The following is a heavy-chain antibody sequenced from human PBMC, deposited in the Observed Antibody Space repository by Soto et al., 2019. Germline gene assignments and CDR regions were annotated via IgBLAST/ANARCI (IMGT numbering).Heavy chain of an antibody. D-gene: IGHD6-19*01. J-gene: IGHJ3*02. CDR3: ARVSYSSGWSDGDAFDI. V-gene: IGHV1-18*01. Sequence: ASVKVSCKASGYTFTSYGISWVRQAPGQGLEWMEWISAYNGNTNYAQKLQGRVTMTTDTSTSTAYMELRSLRSDDTTVYYCARVSYSSGWSDGDAFDIWGQGTMVTVSS. CDR2: ISAYNGNT. CDR1: GYTFTSYG.